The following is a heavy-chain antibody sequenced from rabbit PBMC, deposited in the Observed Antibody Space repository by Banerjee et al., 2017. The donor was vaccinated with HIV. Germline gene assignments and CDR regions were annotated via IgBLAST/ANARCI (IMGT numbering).Heavy chain of an antibody. V-gene: IGHV1S40*01. J-gene: IGHJ4*01. CDR3: ARDLVGVIGWNFYL. Sequence: QSLEESGGDLVKPGASLTLTCTASGFSFSAGYYMCWVRQAPGKGLEWIACIHGGSKNNIYYASWAKGRFTISKTSSTTVTLRMTSLTAADTATYFCARDLVGVIGWNFYLWGQGTLVTVS. CDR1: GFSFSAGYY. CDR2: IHGGSKNNI. D-gene: IGHD1-1*01.